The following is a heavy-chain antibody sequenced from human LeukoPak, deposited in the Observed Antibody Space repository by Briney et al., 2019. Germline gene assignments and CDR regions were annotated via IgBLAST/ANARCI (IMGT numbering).Heavy chain of an antibody. D-gene: IGHD3-10*01. J-gene: IGHJ3*02. Sequence: PPGGSLRLSCAAPGFTVSSNYMSWVRQAPGKGLEWVSVIYSGGSTYYADSVKGRFTISRDNSKNTLYLQMNSLRAEDTAVYYCARDHQLWFGESFSNAFDIWGQGTMVTVSS. CDR1: GFTVSSNY. CDR2: IYSGGST. CDR3: ARDHQLWFGESFSNAFDI. V-gene: IGHV3-53*01.